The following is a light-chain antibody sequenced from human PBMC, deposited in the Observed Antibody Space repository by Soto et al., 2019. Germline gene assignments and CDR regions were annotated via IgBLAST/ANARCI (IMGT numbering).Light chain of an antibody. V-gene: IGLV2-14*02. CDR3: SSYTASNILEV. Sequence: QSVLTQPASVSGSPGQSITISCTGTSSDVGSYNLVSWFQQHPGKAPKLIIYEVTHRPSGVSNRFSGSKSGNTASLTISGLQAEDEADYYCSSYTASNILEVFGTGTKVTVL. J-gene: IGLJ1*01. CDR2: EVT. CDR1: SSDVGSYNL.